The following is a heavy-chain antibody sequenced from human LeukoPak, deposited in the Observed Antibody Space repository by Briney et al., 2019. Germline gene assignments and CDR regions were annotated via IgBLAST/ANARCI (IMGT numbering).Heavy chain of an antibody. V-gene: IGHV4-59*01. Sequence: PSETLSLTCTVSGGSISTYYWSWIRQPPGKGLEWIGFIYYSGSTNYNPSLKRRVTISVDTSKNQFSLKLSSVTAADTAVYYCARAAVVVPAAIVWFDPWGQGTLVTVSS. CDR1: GGSISTYY. CDR3: ARAAVVVPAAIVWFDP. CDR2: IYYSGST. J-gene: IGHJ5*02. D-gene: IGHD2-2*02.